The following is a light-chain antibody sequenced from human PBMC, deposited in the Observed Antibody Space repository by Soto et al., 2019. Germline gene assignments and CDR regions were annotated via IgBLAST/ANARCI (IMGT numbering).Light chain of an antibody. J-gene: IGKJ2*01. CDR2: STS. CDR1: QTIATY. V-gene: IGKV1-39*01. CDR3: QQTYRTPHT. Sequence: DIQMTQSPSSLSASVGDRVTITCRASQTIATYLNWYQHEPGKAPKLLIYSTSNLQSGVPSRFSGSGSGTDFTLTISSLQPEDFATYYCQQTYRTPHTFGPGTKLEIK.